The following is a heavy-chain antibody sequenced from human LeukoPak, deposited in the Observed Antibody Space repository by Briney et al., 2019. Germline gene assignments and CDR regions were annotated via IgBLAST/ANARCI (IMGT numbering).Heavy chain of an antibody. Sequence: SVKVSCKASGYTFTTYGISWVRQAPGHGLEWMGWINPNRSDTNYAQKFQGRVTMTRDTSISTAFMELTRLTSDDTAVYYCTRDLLGFATTPLSDWGQGTLVTVSS. D-gene: IGHD4-17*01. CDR1: GYTFTTYG. CDR2: INPNRSDT. CDR3: TRDLLGFATTPLSD. J-gene: IGHJ4*02. V-gene: IGHV1-2*02.